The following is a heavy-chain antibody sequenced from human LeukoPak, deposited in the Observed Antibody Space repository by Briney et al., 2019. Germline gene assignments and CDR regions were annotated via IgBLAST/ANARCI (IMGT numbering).Heavy chain of an antibody. Sequence: SETLSLTCTVSGGSISSYYWSWIRQPPGKGLEWIGYIYYSGSTNYNPSPKSRVTISVDTSKDQFSLKLSSVTAADTAVYYCASQDYYDSSGWRDYWGQGTLVTVSS. J-gene: IGHJ4*02. V-gene: IGHV4-59*08. D-gene: IGHD3-22*01. CDR2: IYYSGST. CDR3: ASQDYYDSSGWRDY. CDR1: GGSISSYY.